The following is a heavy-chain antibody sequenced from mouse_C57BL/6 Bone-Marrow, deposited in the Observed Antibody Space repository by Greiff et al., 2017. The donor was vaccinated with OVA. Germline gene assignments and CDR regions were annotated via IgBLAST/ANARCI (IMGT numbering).Heavy chain of an antibody. CDR2: IYPGDGDT. D-gene: IGHD2-3*01. CDR3: ARATMARWLVDY. J-gene: IGHJ2*01. V-gene: IGHV1-82*01. Sequence: QVQLQQSGPELVKPGASVKISCKASGYAFSSSWMNWVKQRPGKGLEWIGRIYPGDGDTNYNGKFKGKATLTADKSSSTAYMQLSSLTSEDSAVYFCARATMARWLVDYWGQGTTLTVSS. CDR1: GYAFSSSW.